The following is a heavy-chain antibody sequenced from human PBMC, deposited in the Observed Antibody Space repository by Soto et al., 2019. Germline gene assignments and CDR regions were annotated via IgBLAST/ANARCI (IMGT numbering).Heavy chain of an antibody. D-gene: IGHD3-10*01. V-gene: IGHV4-61*01. CDR1: GDSVTSVSDY. J-gene: IGHJ6*01. Sequence: QVQLQESGPGLVKPSETLSLTCTVSGDSVTSVSDYWSWIRQPPGKGLEWIGYIYYSGSADYNPSLGSRVTISIGTSKSQFSLKLTSVSAADTAVYYCARGVGFGYYYYHMDLWGQGTTVTVSS. CDR3: ARGVGFGYYYYHMDL. CDR2: IYYSGSA.